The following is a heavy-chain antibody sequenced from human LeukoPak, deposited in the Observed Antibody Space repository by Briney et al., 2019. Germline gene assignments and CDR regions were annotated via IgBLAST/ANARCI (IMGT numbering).Heavy chain of an antibody. J-gene: IGHJ3*02. CDR3: ARAEGAFDI. Sequence: PSETLSLTCAVYGGSFSGYYWSCIRQPPGKGLEWIGEINHSGSTNYNPSLKSRVTISVDTSKNQFSLKLSSVTAADTAVYYCARAEGAFDIWGQGTMVTVSS. CDR1: GGSFSGYY. V-gene: IGHV4-34*01. CDR2: INHSGST.